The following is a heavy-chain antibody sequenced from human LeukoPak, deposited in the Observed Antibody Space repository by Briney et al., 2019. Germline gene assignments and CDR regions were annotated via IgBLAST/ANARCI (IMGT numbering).Heavy chain of an antibody. CDR1: GGTFSSYV. J-gene: IGHJ4*02. CDR3: ARVRAGYYYDSSGYYFDY. V-gene: IGHV1-69*13. Sequence: ASVKVSCKASGGTFSSYVFAWVRQAPGQGLEWMGGIIPIFGTANYAQNFQGRVTIAADESTSTAYMELSSLRSEDTAVYYCARVRAGYYYDSSGYYFDYWGQGTLVTVSS. CDR2: IIPIFGTA. D-gene: IGHD3-22*01.